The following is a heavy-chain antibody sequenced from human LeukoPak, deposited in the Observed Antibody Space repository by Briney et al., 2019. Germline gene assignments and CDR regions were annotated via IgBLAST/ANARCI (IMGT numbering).Heavy chain of an antibody. CDR3: AKGGSGYFADL. D-gene: IGHD3-22*01. CDR2: ISNDGGGT. V-gene: IGHV3-23*01. Sequence: GGSLRLSCAASGFIFNNYGLIWVRQAPGKGLQWVSAISNDGGGTTYADFVKGRFTISRDNSKNTLFLQMNSLRAEDAALYYCAKGGSGYFADLWGQGTLVTVSS. CDR1: GFIFNNYG. J-gene: IGHJ5*02.